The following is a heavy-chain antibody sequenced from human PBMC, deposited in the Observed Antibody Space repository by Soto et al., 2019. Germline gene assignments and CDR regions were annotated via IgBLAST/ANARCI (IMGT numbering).Heavy chain of an antibody. J-gene: IGHJ3*02. V-gene: IGHV4-34*01. CDR1: GGSFSGYY. Sequence: PSETLSLTCAVYGGSFSGYYWGWIRQPPGKGLDWIGEINHSGFTNYNPSLKSRVTISVDTSKNQFSLKLSSGTAADTAVYYCARGPLAYCGGDCYSGAFDIWGQGTMVTVSS. D-gene: IGHD2-21*02. CDR3: ARGPLAYCGGDCYSGAFDI. CDR2: INHSGFT.